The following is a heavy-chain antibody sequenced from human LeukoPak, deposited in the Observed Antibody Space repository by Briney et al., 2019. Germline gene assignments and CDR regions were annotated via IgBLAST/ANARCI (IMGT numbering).Heavy chain of an antibody. V-gene: IGHV4-4*07. D-gene: IGHD3-16*01. J-gene: IGHJ4*02. Sequence: PSETLSLTCTVSGGSISSYYRSWIRQPAGKGLEWIGRIYTSGSTNYNPSLKSRVTMSVDTSKNQFSLKLSSVTAAGTAVYYCARDSYLPTPYYFDYWGQGTLVTVSS. CDR1: GGSISSYY. CDR2: IYTSGST. CDR3: ARDSYLPTPYYFDY.